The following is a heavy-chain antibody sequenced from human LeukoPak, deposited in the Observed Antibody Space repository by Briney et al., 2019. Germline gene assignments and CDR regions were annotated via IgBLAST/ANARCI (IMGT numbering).Heavy chain of an antibody. V-gene: IGHV4-34*01. Sequence: PSETLSLTCAVYGGSFSGYYWSWIRQPPGKGLEWIGEINHSGSTNYNPSLKSRVTISVDTSKNQFSLKLSSVTAADTAVYYCARGGLIVGAWSRRPFDPWGQGTLVTVSS. D-gene: IGHD1-26*01. CDR1: GGSFSGYY. CDR2: INHSGST. CDR3: ARGGLIVGAWSRRPFDP. J-gene: IGHJ5*02.